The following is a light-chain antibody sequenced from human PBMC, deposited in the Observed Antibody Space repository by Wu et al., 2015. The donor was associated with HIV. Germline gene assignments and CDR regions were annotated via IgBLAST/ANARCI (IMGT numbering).Light chain of an antibody. CDR1: QSVSSF. Sequence: EIVLTQSPATLSLSPGERATLSCRASQSVSSFLAWYQQKPGQAPRLLIYVASTRATGIAPRFSGSGSGTEFTLTISSMQSEDFAVYYCQQYNYWPPLTFGGGTKVEIK. V-gene: IGKV3-15*01. J-gene: IGKJ4*01. CDR3: QQYNYWPPLT. CDR2: VAS.